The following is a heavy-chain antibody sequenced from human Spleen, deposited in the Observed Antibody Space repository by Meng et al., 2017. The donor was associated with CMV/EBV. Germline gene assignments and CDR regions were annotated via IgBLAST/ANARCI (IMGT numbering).Heavy chain of an antibody. CDR1: GFTVSTYS. Sequence: AASGFTVSTYSMNGVRQAQGKGLEWVSSIGTTSTYIYYADSVKGRFTISRDNAKNSLFLQMNSLRAEDTAVYYCARREMATIRNFDYWGQGTLVTVSS. V-gene: IGHV3-21*01. CDR3: ARREMATIRNFDY. D-gene: IGHD5-24*01. CDR2: IGTTSTYI. J-gene: IGHJ4*02.